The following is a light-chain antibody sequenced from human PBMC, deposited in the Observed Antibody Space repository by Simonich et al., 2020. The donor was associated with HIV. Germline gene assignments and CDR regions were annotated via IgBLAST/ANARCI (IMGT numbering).Light chain of an antibody. CDR3: QQYYSTPLT. V-gene: IGKV4-1*01. CDR1: QSVLYRSNNKNN. J-gene: IGKJ4*01. Sequence: DIVMTQSPDSLTVSLGERATINCKSSQSVLYRSNNKNNLAWYQQKPGQPPKLLIYWASTREAGVPDRFSGSGSGTDFNLTISSLQAEDVAVYYCQQYYSTPLTFGGGTKVEIK. CDR2: WAS.